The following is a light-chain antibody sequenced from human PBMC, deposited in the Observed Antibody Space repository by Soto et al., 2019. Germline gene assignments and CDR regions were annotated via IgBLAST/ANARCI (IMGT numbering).Light chain of an antibody. J-gene: IGKJ1*01. CDR1: QTISGW. CDR3: QQYKSYPWT. Sequence: DIQMTQSPSTLSASVGDGVTITCRASQTISGWLAWYQQRPGKAPKLLISDASSLRSGVPSRFSGSGSGTEFTLTISSLQPEDFGSYYCQQYKSYPWTFGHGTTVEV. V-gene: IGKV1-5*01. CDR2: DAS.